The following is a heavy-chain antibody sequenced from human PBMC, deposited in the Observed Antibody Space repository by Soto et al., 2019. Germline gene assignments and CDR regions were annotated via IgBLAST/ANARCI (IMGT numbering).Heavy chain of an antibody. V-gene: IGHV3-23*01. CDR1: GFTFSSYA. CDR2: ISGSGGST. J-gene: IGHJ6*02. Sequence: GGSLRLSCAASGFTFSSYAMSWVRQAPGKGLELVSAISGSGGSTYYADSVKGRFTISRDNSKNTLYLQMNSLRAEDTAVYYCAKDRRDGYNSYGMDVWGQGTTVTVSS. CDR3: AKDRRDGYNSYGMDV. D-gene: IGHD5-12*01.